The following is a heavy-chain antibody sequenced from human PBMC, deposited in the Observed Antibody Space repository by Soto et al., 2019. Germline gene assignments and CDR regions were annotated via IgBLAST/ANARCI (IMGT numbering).Heavy chain of an antibody. V-gene: IGHV1-69*13. CDR1: GGTSSSYA. D-gene: IGHD6-6*01. Sequence: SVKVSCKASGGTSSSYAISWVRQAPGQGLEWMGGIIPIFGTANYAQKFQGRVTITADESTSTAYMELSSLRSEDTAVYYCTAYSSSFGPLSDPWGQGTLVTVSS. CDR3: TAYSSSFGPLSDP. J-gene: IGHJ5*02. CDR2: IIPIFGTA.